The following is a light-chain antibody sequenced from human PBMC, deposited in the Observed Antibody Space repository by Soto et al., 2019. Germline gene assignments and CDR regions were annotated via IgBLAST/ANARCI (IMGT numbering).Light chain of an antibody. CDR2: KAS. Sequence: DIQMTQSPSTLSASVVDIFTITCRASQSISNWLAWYQQKPGKAPKLLIYKASTLETGVPSRFSGSGSGTEFTLTISSLQPDDFASYYCQQLDRYPFTFGGGTKVDIK. V-gene: IGKV1-5*03. J-gene: IGKJ4*01. CDR1: QSISNW. CDR3: QQLDRYPFT.